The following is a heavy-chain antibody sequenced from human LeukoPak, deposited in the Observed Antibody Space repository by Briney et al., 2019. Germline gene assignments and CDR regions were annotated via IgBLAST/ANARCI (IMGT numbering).Heavy chain of an antibody. Sequence: GGSLRLSCAASGFTFSSYWMHWVRQAPGKGLVWVSRINSDGSSTSYADSVKGRFTISRDNAKNTLYLQMNSLRAEGTAVYYCARDGATRTKKYYFDYWGQGTLVTVSS. CDR2: INSDGSST. CDR1: GFTFSSYW. D-gene: IGHD4-17*01. CDR3: ARDGATRTKKYYFDY. V-gene: IGHV3-74*01. J-gene: IGHJ4*02.